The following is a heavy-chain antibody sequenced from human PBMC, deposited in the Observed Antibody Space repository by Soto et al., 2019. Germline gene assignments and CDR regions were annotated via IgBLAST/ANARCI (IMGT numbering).Heavy chain of an antibody. CDR3: ARVLGSWGWYSQGDVFDF. J-gene: IGHJ3*01. D-gene: IGHD6-19*01. V-gene: IGHV3-20*04. CDR2: INWNGGST. CDR1: GFTFDDYG. Sequence: PGGSLRLSCAASGFTFDDYGMSWVRQAPGKGLEWVSGINWNGGSTGYADSVKGRFTISRDNAKNSLYLQMNSLRAEDTAVYYCARVLGSWGWYSQGDVFDFGGQGTMVPVSS.